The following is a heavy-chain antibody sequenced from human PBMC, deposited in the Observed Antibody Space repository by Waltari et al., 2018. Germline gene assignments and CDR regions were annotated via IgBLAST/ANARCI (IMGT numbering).Heavy chain of an antibody. V-gene: IGHV4-38-2*02. D-gene: IGHD3-3*01. Sequence: QEQLQESGPGLVKPSETLSLTCTVSGYSISSGYYWGWIRQPPGKGLEWIGSIYHSGSTYYNPSLKSRVTISVDTSKNQFSLKLSSVTAADTAVYYCARARPEIFGAIHYYYMDVWGKGTTVTISS. CDR2: IYHSGST. J-gene: IGHJ6*03. CDR1: GYSISSGYY. CDR3: ARARPEIFGAIHYYYMDV.